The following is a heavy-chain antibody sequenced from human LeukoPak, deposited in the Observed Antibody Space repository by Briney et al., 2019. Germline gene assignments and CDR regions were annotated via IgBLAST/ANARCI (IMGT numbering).Heavy chain of an antibody. Sequence: GGSLRLSCAASGFTFSSYSMNWVRQAPGKGLEWVSSISSSSSYIYYADSVKGRFTISRDNSKNTLYMQMNRLRGEDTAVYYCARGGGPPTTYFDYWGQGTLVTVSS. CDR2: ISSSSSYI. J-gene: IGHJ4*02. D-gene: IGHD2/OR15-2a*01. CDR3: ARGGGPPTTYFDY. V-gene: IGHV3-21*01. CDR1: GFTFSSYS.